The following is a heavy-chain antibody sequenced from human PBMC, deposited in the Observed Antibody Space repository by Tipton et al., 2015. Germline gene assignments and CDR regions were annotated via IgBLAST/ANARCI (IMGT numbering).Heavy chain of an antibody. J-gene: IGHJ6*02. Sequence: TLSLTCNVSGGSTSSYYWSWIRQPPGKGLEWIGYIYYSGTTNYNPSLKSRVTISVDTSKNQLYLKLSSVTAADTAVYYCARGSPFGGMDVWGQGTTVTVSS. CDR1: GGSTSSYY. CDR2: IYYSGTT. D-gene: IGHD3-3*01. CDR3: ARGSPFGGMDV. V-gene: IGHV4-59*01.